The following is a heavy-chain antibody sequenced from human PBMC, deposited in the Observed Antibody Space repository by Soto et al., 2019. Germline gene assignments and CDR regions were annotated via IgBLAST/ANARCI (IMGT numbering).Heavy chain of an antibody. CDR1: GFTFSSYG. J-gene: IGHJ4*02. D-gene: IGHD4-17*01. V-gene: IGHV3-30*18. CDR3: AKKTRDGEYYFDY. Sequence: GGSLRLSCAASGFTFSSYGMHWVRQAPGKGLEWVAVISYDGSNKYYADSVKGRFTISRDNSKNTLYLQMNSLRAEDTAVYYCAKKTRDGEYYFDYWGQGTLVTVSS. CDR2: ISYDGSNK.